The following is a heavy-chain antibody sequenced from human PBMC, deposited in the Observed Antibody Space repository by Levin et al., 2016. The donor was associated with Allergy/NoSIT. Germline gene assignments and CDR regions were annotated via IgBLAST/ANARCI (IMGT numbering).Heavy chain of an antibody. CDR3: ARGSRDPGAFDY. CDR2: IYHSGST. Sequence: SETLSLTCAVSGGSISSGGYSWSWIRQPPGKGLEWIGYIYHSGSTYYNPSLKSRVTISVDRSKNQFSLKLSSVTAADTAVYYCARGSRDPGAFDYWGQGTLVTVSS. CDR1: GGSISSGGYS. D-gene: IGHD1-26*01. J-gene: IGHJ4*02. V-gene: IGHV4-30-2*01.